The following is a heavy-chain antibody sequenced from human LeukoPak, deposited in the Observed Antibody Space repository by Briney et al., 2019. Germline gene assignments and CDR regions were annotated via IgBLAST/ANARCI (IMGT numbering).Heavy chain of an antibody. CDR3: ARDRYYVLDY. Sequence: GGSLRLSCDSSGFTFSNYAMSWFRQAPGKGLEWVSSIGAGAESTYYADSVKGRFTVSRDNAKNTLYLQMNSLRAEDTAVYYCARDRYYVLDYWGQGILVTVSS. CDR1: GFTFSNYA. CDR2: IGAGAEST. J-gene: IGHJ4*02. V-gene: IGHV3-23*01. D-gene: IGHD3-10*02.